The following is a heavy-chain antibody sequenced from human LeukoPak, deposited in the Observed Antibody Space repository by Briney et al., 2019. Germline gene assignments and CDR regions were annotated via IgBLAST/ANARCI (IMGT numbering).Heavy chain of an antibody. V-gene: IGHV4-39*07. CDR2: FYYSGST. J-gene: IGHJ3*02. D-gene: IGHD1-14*01. CDR3: ARTNQISETAFDI. CDR1: GGSITNNNYY. Sequence: SETLSLTCTVSGGSITNNNYYWDWIRQPPGKGLEWIGDFYYSGSTHYNPSLKSRVTISADTSKNQFSLKLSSVTAADTAVYYCARTNQISETAFDIWGQGTMVIVSS.